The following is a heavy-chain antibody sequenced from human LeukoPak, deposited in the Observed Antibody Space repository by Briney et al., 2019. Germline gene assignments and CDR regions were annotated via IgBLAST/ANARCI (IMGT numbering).Heavy chain of an antibody. CDR1: GGSISSGGYY. CDR2: IYYSGST. D-gene: IGHD6-13*01. CDR3: ASWYSSSWRPRFDY. V-gene: IGHV4-31*03. J-gene: IGHJ4*02. Sequence: PSETLSLTCTVSGGSISSGGYYWSWIRQHPGKGLEWIGYIYYSGSTYYNPSLKSRVTISVDTSKNQFSLKLSSVTAADTAEYYCASWYSSSWRPRFDYWGQGTLVTVSS.